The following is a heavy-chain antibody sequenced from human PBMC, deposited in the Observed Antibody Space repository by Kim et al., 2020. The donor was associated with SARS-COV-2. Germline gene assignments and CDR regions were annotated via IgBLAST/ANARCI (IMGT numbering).Heavy chain of an antibody. Sequence: SETLSLTCTVSGGSISSGGYYWSWIRQHPGKGLEWIGYIYYSGSTYYNPSLKSRVTISVDTSKNQFSLKLSSVTAADTAVYYCARSWSGYTPFDYWGQGTLVTVSS. J-gene: IGHJ4*02. CDR2: IYYSGST. CDR3: ARSWSGYTPFDY. D-gene: IGHD3-3*01. V-gene: IGHV4-31*03. CDR1: GGSISSGGYY.